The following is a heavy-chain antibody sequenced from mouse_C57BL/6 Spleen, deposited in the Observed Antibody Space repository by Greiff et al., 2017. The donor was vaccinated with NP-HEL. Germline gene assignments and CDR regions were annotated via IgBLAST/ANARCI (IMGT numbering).Heavy chain of an antibody. D-gene: IGHD2-1*01. CDR3: GPYLLDAMDY. J-gene: IGHJ4*01. V-gene: IGHV1-64*01. CDR2: IHPNSGST. CDR1: GYTFTSYW. Sequence: QVQLQQPGAELVKPGASVKLSCKASGYTFTSYWMHWVKQRPGQGLEWIGMIHPNSGSTNYNEKFKSKATLTVDKSSSTAYMQLSSLTSEDSAVYYCGPYLLDAMDYWGQGTSVTVSS.